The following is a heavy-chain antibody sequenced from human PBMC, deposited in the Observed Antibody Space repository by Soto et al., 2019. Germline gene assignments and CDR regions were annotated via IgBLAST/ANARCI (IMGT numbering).Heavy chain of an antibody. V-gene: IGHV3-15*01. CDR1: GFTFSNAW. CDR3: TTDAAIV. J-gene: IGHJ4*02. D-gene: IGHD1-26*01. Sequence: VQLVESGGGLVQPGGSLRLSCAASGFTFSNAWMSWVRQAPGKGLEWVGRIKSISDGGTTDYAAPVKGRFTISRDDSKNTLYLQMNSLKTEDTAVYFCTTDAAIVWGQGTLVTVSS. CDR2: IKSISDGGTT.